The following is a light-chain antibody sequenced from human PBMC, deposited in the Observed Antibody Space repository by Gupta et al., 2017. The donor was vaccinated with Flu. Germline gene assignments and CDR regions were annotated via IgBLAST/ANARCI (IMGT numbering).Light chain of an antibody. CDR1: QDISNY. CDR3: QQYDNLPPYT. Sequence: DIQMTQSPSSLSASVGDRVTITCQASQDISNYLNWYQQKQGKAPKLLIYDASNLETGVPSRFSGSGSGTDFTFTISSLQPEDIATYYYQQYDNLPPYTFGQGTKLEIK. J-gene: IGKJ2*01. CDR2: DAS. V-gene: IGKV1-33*01.